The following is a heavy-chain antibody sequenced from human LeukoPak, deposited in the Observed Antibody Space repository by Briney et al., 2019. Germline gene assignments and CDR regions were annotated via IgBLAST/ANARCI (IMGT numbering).Heavy chain of an antibody. Sequence: ASVTVSCKTSGYTFTDYGITWVRQAPGQGLEWMGWINPNSGGTNYAQKFQGRVTMTRDTSISTAYMELSRLRSDDTAVYYCARDGKTTVTTFGYYYYMDVWGKGTTVTISS. CDR3: ARDGKTTVTTFGYYYYMDV. CDR1: GYTFTDYG. CDR2: INPNSGGT. V-gene: IGHV1-2*02. J-gene: IGHJ6*03. D-gene: IGHD4-17*01.